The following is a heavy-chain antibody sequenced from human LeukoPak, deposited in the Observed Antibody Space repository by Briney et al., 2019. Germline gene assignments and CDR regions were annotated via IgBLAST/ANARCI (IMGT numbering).Heavy chain of an antibody. Sequence: TAGGSLRLSCAASGFTFSDYYMTWIRRAPGKGLEWLSYISNSGSSVFYADSVMGRFTVSRDNAKRSLYLQIKSLRDDDTAVYHCALGTINKDYYFGMDVWGQGTTVTVSS. D-gene: IGHD2-8*01. CDR3: ALGTINKDYYFGMDV. CDR2: ISNSGSSV. CDR1: GFTFSDYY. V-gene: IGHV3-11*01. J-gene: IGHJ6*02.